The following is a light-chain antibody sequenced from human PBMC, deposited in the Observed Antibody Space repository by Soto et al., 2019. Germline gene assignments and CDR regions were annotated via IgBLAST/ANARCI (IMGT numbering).Light chain of an antibody. CDR3: QQYNSYPYT. J-gene: IGKJ2*01. Sequence: DIQMTQSPSTLSASVGDRVTITCRASQSISTWLAWYQQKPGKAPKLLIYKASSLESGVPSRFSGSRSGTEFTLTISSLQPDDFAPYYCQQYNSYPYTFGQGTKLEIK. V-gene: IGKV1-5*03. CDR1: QSISTW. CDR2: KAS.